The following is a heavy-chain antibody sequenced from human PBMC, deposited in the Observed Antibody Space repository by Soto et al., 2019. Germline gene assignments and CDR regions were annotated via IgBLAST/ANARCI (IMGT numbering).Heavy chain of an antibody. D-gene: IGHD2-2*01. J-gene: IGHJ4*02. V-gene: IGHV4-4*07. Sequence: SETLSLTCTVSGGSISSYYWSWIRQPAGKGLEWIGRIYTSGSTNYNPSLKSRVTMSADTSKNQFSLKLSSVTAADTAVYYCARACSSNSCYDVFDYWGQGTPVTVSS. CDR3: ARACSSNSCYDVFDY. CDR2: IYTSGST. CDR1: GGSISSYY.